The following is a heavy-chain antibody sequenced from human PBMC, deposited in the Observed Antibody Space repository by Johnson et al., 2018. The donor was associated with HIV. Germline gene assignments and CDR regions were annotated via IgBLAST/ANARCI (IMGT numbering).Heavy chain of an antibody. J-gene: IGHJ3*02. CDR3: ARDLYSSLWKKDASDI. CDR1: GFTFSDYY. D-gene: IGHD6-6*01. CDR2: ISSDGTTI. Sequence: QVQLVESGGGLVQPGGSLRLSCAASGFTFSDYYMSWIRQAPGKGLEWVSYISSDGTTIYDADSVKGRFTISRDNAKNSLYLQMNSLRAEDTAVYYCARDLYSSLWKKDASDIWGQGTMVTVSS. V-gene: IGHV3-11*04.